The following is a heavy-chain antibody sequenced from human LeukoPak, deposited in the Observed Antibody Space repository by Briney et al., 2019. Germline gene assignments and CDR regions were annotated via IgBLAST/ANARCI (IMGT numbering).Heavy chain of an antibody. CDR2: ISGSGRSI. Sequence: GGSLRLSCEVSGFNFSAFEMNWVRQVPGQGLEWVVYISGSGRSIHYADSVKGRFTISRDNVKNSLNLQMDSLRLDDTAVYYCASYYWGQGSLVTVSS. CDR3: ASYY. CDR1: GFNFSAFE. J-gene: IGHJ4*02. V-gene: IGHV3-48*03.